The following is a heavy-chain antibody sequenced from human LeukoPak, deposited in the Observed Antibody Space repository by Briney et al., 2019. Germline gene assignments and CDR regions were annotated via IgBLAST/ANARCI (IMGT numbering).Heavy chain of an antibody. CDR3: ARDYGGSSPFDY. CDR2: ITSSGSTI. D-gene: IGHD4-23*01. V-gene: IGHV3-48*04. J-gene: IGHJ4*02. CDR1: EFTFSSYN. Sequence: GGSLRLSCAASEFTFSSYNMNWVRQAPGKGLEWVSYITSSGSTIYYADSVKGRFTISRDNAKNSLYLQMNSLRAEDTAVYYCARDYGGSSPFDYWGQGTLVTVSS.